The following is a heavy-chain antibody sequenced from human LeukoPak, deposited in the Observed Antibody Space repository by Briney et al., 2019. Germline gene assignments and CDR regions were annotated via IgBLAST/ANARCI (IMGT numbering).Heavy chain of an antibody. D-gene: IGHD6-19*01. Sequence: GASVKVSCKASGYTFTGYYMHWVRQAPGQGLEWMGWINPNSGDTNSAQKFQGRVTMTRDTSISTAYMELSRLRSDDAAVYYCARVAVAEDYYYYMDVWGKGTTVTVSS. CDR3: ARVAVAEDYYYYMDV. J-gene: IGHJ6*03. CDR1: GYTFTGYY. CDR2: INPNSGDT. V-gene: IGHV1-2*02.